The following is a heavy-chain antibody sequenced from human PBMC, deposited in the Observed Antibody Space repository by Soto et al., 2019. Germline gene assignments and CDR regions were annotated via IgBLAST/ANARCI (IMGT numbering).Heavy chain of an antibody. D-gene: IGHD1-20*01. V-gene: IGHV3-23*01. CDR1: GFSLSIYA. Sequence: PGGSLRLSCAASGFSLSIYAMSWVCKAPGKGLEWVSNISDSGVSTYYADSVKGRFTISRDNSRNTLFLQMSSLRVEDTAVYYCAQDLYNTALSPPGYWGQGTLVTVSS. CDR3: AQDLYNTALSPPGY. CDR2: ISDSGVST. J-gene: IGHJ4*02.